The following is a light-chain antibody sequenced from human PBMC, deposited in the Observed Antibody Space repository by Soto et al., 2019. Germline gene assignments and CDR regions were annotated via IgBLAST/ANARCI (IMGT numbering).Light chain of an antibody. J-gene: IGKJ2*01. CDR1: QSVSRSY. CDR3: QQYGSSPLYT. CDR2: GAS. Sequence: EIVLTQSPGTLSLSPGERATLSCRASQSVSRSYLAWYQQKPGQAPRLLIYGASSRATGIPDRLSGSGSGTDFTVTISKLEPEDFPVYYCQQYGSSPLYTFGQGTKLESK. V-gene: IGKV3-20*01.